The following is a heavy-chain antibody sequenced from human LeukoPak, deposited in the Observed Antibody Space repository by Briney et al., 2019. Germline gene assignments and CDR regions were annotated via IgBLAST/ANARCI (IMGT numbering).Heavy chain of an antibody. V-gene: IGHV4-61*02. CDR2: IYTSGST. J-gene: IGHJ5*02. Sequence: SETLSLTCTVSGGSIISGSYYWSWIRQPAGKGLEWIGRIYTSGSTNYNPSLKSRVTISLDTSKNQFSLQLTSVTAADTAVYYCARAYSSSWYFNWFDPWGQGTLVTVSS. CDR3: ARAYSSSWYFNWFDP. D-gene: IGHD6-13*01. CDR1: GGSIISGSYY.